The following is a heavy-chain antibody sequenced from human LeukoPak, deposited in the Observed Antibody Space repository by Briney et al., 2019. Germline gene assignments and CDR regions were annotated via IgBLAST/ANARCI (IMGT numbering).Heavy chain of an antibody. CDR2: INPNSGDT. V-gene: IGHV1-2*02. Sequence: GASVKVSCKASGYTFTSYGINWVRQAPGQGLEWMGWINPNSGDTNLAQNFQGRVTMTRDTSISTAYMDLTRLISNDTAVYYCAKQYPRIAAAGTQKKLLDYWGQGTLVTVSS. CDR3: AKQYPRIAAAGTQKKLLDY. J-gene: IGHJ4*02. CDR1: GYTFTSYG. D-gene: IGHD6-25*01.